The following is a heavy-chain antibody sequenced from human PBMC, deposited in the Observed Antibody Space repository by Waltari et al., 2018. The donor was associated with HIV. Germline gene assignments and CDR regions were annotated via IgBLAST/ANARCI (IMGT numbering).Heavy chain of an antibody. V-gene: IGHV1-8*01. D-gene: IGHD1-26*01. CDR2: MNPHRGTT. CDR3: ARVRRPSGSYYLSY. Sequence: QVQLEQSGAEVKKPGASVQVSGKASGYTFTCYDIFWVRQATGQGLEWMGWMNPHRGTTAYAQKFQGRVTMTRNTSITTAYMELSSLRSEDTAVYYCARVRRPSGSYYLSYWGQGTLVTVSS. J-gene: IGHJ4*02. CDR1: GYTFTCYD.